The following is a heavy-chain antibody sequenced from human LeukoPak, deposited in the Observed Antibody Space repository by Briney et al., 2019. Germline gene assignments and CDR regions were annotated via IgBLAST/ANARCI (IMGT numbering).Heavy chain of an antibody. CDR3: AREGQYGDYVHFQH. V-gene: IGHV1-18*01. Sequence: ASVKVSCKASGYTFTSYGISWVRQAPGQGLEWMGWVSPYSGNTNYAQKLQGGVTMTTDTSTSTAYMELRSLRPDDTAVYYCAREGQYGDYVHFQHWGQGTLVTVSS. D-gene: IGHD4-17*01. J-gene: IGHJ1*01. CDR1: GYTFTSYG. CDR2: VSPYSGNT.